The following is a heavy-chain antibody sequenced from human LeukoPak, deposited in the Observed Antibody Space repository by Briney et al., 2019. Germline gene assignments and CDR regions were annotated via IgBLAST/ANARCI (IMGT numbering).Heavy chain of an antibody. V-gene: IGHV3-30*04. CDR3: AKDDSSGYYRSYNWFDP. J-gene: IGHJ5*02. CDR2: ISYDGSNK. D-gene: IGHD3-22*01. CDR1: GFTFSSYA. Sequence: GGSLRLSCAASGFTFSSYAMHWVRQAPGKGLEWVAVISYDGSNKYYADSVKGRFTISRDNSKNTLYLQMNSLRAEDTAVYYCAKDDSSGYYRSYNWFDPWGQGTLVTVSS.